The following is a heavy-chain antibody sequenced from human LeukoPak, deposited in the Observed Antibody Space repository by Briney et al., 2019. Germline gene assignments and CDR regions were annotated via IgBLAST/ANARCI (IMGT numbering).Heavy chain of an antibody. Sequence: PGGSLRLSCAASGFTFSSYSMNWVRQAPGKGLEWVSYISSSSSTTYYADSVKGRFTISRDNAKNSLYMEMDRLRAEDTAVYYCAKPFSASGNVDYFDYWGQGTLVTVSS. CDR1: GFTFSSYS. CDR3: AKPFSASGNVDYFDY. V-gene: IGHV3-48*04. D-gene: IGHD4-23*01. J-gene: IGHJ4*02. CDR2: ISSSSSTT.